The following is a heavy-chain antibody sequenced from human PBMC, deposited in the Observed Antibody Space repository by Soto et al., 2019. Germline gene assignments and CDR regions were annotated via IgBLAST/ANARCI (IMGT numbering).Heavy chain of an antibody. J-gene: IGHJ5*02. CDR3: ARRWIVVVVAATAKQEQSWFDP. V-gene: IGHV4-39*01. CDR1: GGSISSSSYY. Sequence: SETLSLTCTVSGGSISSSSYYWGWIRQPPGKGLEWIGSIYYSGSTYYNPSLKSRVTISVDTSKNQFSLKLSSVTAADTAVYYCARRWIVVVVAATAKQEQSWFDPWGQGTLVTVSS. CDR2: IYYSGST. D-gene: IGHD2-15*01.